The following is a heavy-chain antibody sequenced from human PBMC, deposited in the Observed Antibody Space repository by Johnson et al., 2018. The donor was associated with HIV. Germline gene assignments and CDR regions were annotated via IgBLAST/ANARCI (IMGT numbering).Heavy chain of an antibody. J-gene: IGHJ3*02. D-gene: IGHD1-26*01. CDR2: VKSKTEGGTI. V-gene: IGHV3-15*01. CDR1: GFTFSDAW. Sequence: VQLVESGGGLVQPGGSLRLSCAASGFTFSDAWMNWVRQVPGKGLEWVGRVKSKTEGGTIDYAAPVKGRFTISRDGSKNTLYLQMNSLRAGDTAVYYCARVWEGAFDIWGQGTMVTVSS. CDR3: ARVWEGAFDI.